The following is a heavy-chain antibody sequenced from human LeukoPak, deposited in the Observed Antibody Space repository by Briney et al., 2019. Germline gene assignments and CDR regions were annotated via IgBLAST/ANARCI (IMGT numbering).Heavy chain of an antibody. J-gene: IGHJ4*02. CDR2: ISGSGGST. V-gene: IGHV3-23*01. CDR1: GFTFSSYA. CDR3: VRGIRDYYGLDY. Sequence: GGSLRLSCAASGFTFSSYAMSWVRQAPGKGLEWVSAISGSGGSTYYADSVKGRFTISRDNAKNTLYLQMNSLRAEDTAVYYCVRGIRDYYGLDYWGQGTLVTVSS. D-gene: IGHD3-22*01.